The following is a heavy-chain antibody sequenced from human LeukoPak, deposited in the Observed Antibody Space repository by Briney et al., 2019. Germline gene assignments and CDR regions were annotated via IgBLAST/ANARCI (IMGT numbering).Heavy chain of an antibody. D-gene: IGHD5-18*01. Sequence: PGGSLRLSCAASGFTFSSYSMNWVRQAPGKGLEWVSYISSSSSTIYYADSVKGRFTISRDNSKNTLYLQMNSLRAEDTAVYYCARDREYSYGSFDYWGQGTLVTVSS. V-gene: IGHV3-48*01. J-gene: IGHJ4*02. CDR2: ISSSSSTI. CDR1: GFTFSSYS. CDR3: ARDREYSYGSFDY.